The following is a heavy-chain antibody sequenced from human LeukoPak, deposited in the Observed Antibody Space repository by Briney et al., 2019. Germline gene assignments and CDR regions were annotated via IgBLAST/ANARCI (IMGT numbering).Heavy chain of an antibody. CDR3: VGVRWFGGANWFDP. CDR2: ISSNGGST. Sequence: GGSLRLSCSASGFTFSRCAMHWVRQAPGKGLEYVSAISSNGGSTYYADSVKGRFTISRDNSKNTVYLQMSSLRAEDTAVYFCVGVRWFGGANWFDPWGQGTLVTVSS. J-gene: IGHJ5*02. CDR1: GFTFSRCA. D-gene: IGHD3-10*01. V-gene: IGHV3-64D*09.